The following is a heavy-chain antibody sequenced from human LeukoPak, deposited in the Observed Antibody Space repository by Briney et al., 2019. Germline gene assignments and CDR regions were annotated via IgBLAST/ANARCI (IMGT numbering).Heavy chain of an antibody. V-gene: IGHV4-61*08. CDR3: ARYAGRFDY. Sequence: SQTLSLTCSVSGVYFSSSGCYWGWIRQPPGKGLEWIGYIYYSGSTNYNPSLKSRVTISVDTSKNQFSLKLSSVTAADPAVYYCARYAGRFDYWGQGTLVTVSS. J-gene: IGHJ4*02. CDR1: GVYFSSSGCY. CDR2: IYYSGST. D-gene: IGHD6-13*01.